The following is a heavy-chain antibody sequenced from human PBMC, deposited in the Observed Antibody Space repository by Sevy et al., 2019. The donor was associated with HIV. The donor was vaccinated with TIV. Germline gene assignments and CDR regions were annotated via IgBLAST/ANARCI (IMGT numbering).Heavy chain of an antibody. V-gene: IGHV3-23*01. CDR3: AKGPSGDGLLSAVDF. Sequence: GGSLRLSCAASGFTFSTYAMSWVRQAPGKGLEWVSGISGSGGKTYYADSVKGRVTISRDNSKNTLYLQMNSLRAEDRAVYYGAKGPSGDGLLSAVDFWGQGTMVTVSS. J-gene: IGHJ3*01. D-gene: IGHD3-22*01. CDR1: GFTFSTYA. CDR2: ISGSGGKT.